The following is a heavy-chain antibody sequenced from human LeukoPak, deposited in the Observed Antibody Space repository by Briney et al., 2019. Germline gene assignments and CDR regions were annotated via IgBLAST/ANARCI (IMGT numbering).Heavy chain of an antibody. J-gene: IGHJ4*02. CDR2: TSDRGDYT. CDR1: GFTFTSYS. CDR3: AKKAQYNGNYPLDY. Sequence: GGSLRLSCAASGFTFTSYSMSWVRQAPGRGLEWVSGTSDRGDYTYYADSVKGRFTISRDNSKNTLYLQMNSLRAEDTALYFCAKKAQYNGNYPLDYWGQGTLVTVSS. V-gene: IGHV3-23*01. D-gene: IGHD1-26*01.